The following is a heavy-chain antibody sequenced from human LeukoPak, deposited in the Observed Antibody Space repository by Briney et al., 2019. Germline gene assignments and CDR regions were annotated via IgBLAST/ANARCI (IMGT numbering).Heavy chain of an antibody. D-gene: IGHD3-10*01. CDR2: IYYSGST. J-gene: IGHJ4*02. Sequence: SETLSLTCTVSGGSISSSSYYWGWIRQPPGKGLEWIGSIYYSGSTYYNPSLKSRVTISVDTSKNQFSLKLSSVTAADTAVYYCAGTSVRGVIGYWGQGTLVTVPS. V-gene: IGHV4-39*01. CDR3: AGTSVRGVIGY. CDR1: GGSISSSSYY.